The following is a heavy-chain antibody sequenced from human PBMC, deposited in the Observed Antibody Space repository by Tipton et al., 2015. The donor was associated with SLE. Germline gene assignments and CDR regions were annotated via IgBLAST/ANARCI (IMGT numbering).Heavy chain of an antibody. CDR2: IYSSGGT. D-gene: IGHD3-3*01. CDR3: ARGNYDFRGRTFDI. Sequence: TLSLTCSVSGGSINNYYWNWIRQTQGKGLEWIGYIYSSGGTDYNPSLKSRLTISVETSKKQFSLKLTSVTAADTAVYYCARGNYDFRGRTFDIWGQGTMVTVSS. CDR1: GGSINNYY. V-gene: IGHV4-4*08. J-gene: IGHJ3*02.